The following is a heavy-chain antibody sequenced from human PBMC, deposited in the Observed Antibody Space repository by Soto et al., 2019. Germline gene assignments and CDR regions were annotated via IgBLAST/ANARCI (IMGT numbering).Heavy chain of an antibody. CDR1: GDSISHTDYY. D-gene: IGHD3-10*01. V-gene: IGHV4-30-4*01. J-gene: IGHJ5*02. CDR3: ARSYYDSPLT. Sequence: QVQLQESGPGLVKPSETLSLTCTVSGDSISHTDYYWSWIRQPPGRGLEWIGYIHYGGSAFYNPSLTSRFTLSVDTSKNKFSLKMRSVTAADTAVYFCARSYYDSPLTWGQGILVTVSS. CDR2: IHYGGSA.